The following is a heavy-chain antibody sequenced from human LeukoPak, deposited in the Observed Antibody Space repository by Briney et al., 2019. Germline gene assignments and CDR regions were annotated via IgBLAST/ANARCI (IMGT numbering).Heavy chain of an antibody. D-gene: IGHD1-7*01. CDR3: AKGRTSRGATLDDAFDI. V-gene: IGHV3-43*02. Sequence: GGSLRLSCAASGFTFDDYAMHWVRQAPGKCLEWVSLISGDGGSTYYADSVKGRFTISRDNSKNSLYLQMNSLRTEDTALYYCAKGRTSRGATLDDAFDIRGQGTMVTVSS. J-gene: IGHJ3*02. CDR2: ISGDGGST. CDR1: GFTFDDYA.